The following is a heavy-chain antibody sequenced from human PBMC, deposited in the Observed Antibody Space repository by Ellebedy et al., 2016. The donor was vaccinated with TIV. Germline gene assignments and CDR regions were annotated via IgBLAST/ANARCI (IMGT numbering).Heavy chain of an antibody. V-gene: IGHV1-69*13. D-gene: IGHD2-21*02. CDR2: IIPIFGTA. Sequence: ASVKVSCKASGYTLTGYYMHWVRQAPGQGLEWMGGIIPIFGTANYAQKFQGRVTITADESTSTAYMELSSLRSEDTAVYYCALKRGVTSPFDYWGQGTLVTVSS. J-gene: IGHJ4*02. CDR1: GYTLTGYY. CDR3: ALKRGVTSPFDY.